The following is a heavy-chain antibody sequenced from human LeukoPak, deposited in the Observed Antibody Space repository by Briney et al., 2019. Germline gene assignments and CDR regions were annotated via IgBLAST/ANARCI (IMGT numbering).Heavy chain of an antibody. J-gene: IGHJ5*02. D-gene: IGHD3-3*02. Sequence: GGSLRLSCAASGFTFSSYSMNWVRQAPGKGLEWVSYISSSSSTIYYADSVKGRFTISRDNAKNSLYLQMNSLRAEDTAVYYCARLARGIDPWGQGTLVTVSS. CDR2: ISSSSSTI. CDR3: ARLARGIDP. V-gene: IGHV3-48*04. CDR1: GFTFSSYS.